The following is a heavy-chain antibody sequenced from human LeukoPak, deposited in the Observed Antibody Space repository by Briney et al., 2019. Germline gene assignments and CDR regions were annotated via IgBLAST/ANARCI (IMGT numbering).Heavy chain of an antibody. V-gene: IGHV5-51*01. CDR1: GYSFTSYW. Sequence: GESLKISCKGSGYSFTSYWIGWVRQMPGKVLEWMGIIYPGDSDTRYSPSFQGQVTISADKSISTAYLQWSSLEASDTAMYYCARRLGGPGSAFDIWGQGTMVTVSS. CDR3: ARRLGGPGSAFDI. D-gene: IGHD3-16*01. J-gene: IGHJ3*02. CDR2: IYPGDSDT.